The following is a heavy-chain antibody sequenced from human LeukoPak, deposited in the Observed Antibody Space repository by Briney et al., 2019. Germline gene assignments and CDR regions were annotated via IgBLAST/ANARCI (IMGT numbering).Heavy chain of an antibody. CDR1: GFTFSDYY. V-gene: IGHV3-11*01. CDR2: ISSSGSTI. D-gene: IGHD6-19*01. CDR3: ARTLYSSGWYFPFDY. Sequence: GGSLRLSCAASGFTFSDYYMSWIRQAPGKGLEWVSYISSSGSTIYYADSVKGRFTISRDNAKNSLYLQMNSLRAEDTAVYYCARTLYSSGWYFPFDYWGQGTLVTVSS. J-gene: IGHJ4*02.